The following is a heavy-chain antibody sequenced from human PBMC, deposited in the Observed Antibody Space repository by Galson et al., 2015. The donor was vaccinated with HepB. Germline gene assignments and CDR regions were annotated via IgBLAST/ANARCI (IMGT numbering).Heavy chain of an antibody. CDR1: GFAFSTYG. CDR2: IWSNGINS. V-gene: IGHV3-33*01. CDR3: VRETGPYNGFDV. D-gene: IGHD1-14*01. J-gene: IGHJ3*01. Sequence: SLRLSCAASGFAFSTYGMHWVRQAPGKGLEWVTVIWSNGINSYSADSVKGRFTISRDNSKNTLSLQMNSLRAEDTAVYFCVRETGPYNGFDVWGRGTMVTVSS.